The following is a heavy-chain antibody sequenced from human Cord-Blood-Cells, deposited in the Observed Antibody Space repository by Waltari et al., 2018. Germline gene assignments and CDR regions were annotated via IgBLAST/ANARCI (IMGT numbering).Heavy chain of an antibody. Sequence: QVQLVQSGAEVKKPGSSVKVSCKASGGTFSSYAISWVRQAPGQGLEWMGGIPHTFWTANYAQKFQRRGTIAADESTNTGYMELSSLRSEDTAVYYCVREPLKEPAVAGKLDYWGQGTLVTVSS. CDR2: IPHTFWTA. D-gene: IGHD6-19*01. CDR1: GGTFSSYA. V-gene: IGHV1-69*01. J-gene: IGHJ4*02. CDR3: VREPLKEPAVAGKLDY.